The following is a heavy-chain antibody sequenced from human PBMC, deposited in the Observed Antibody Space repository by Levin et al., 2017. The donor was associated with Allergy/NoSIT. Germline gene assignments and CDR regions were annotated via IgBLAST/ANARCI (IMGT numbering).Heavy chain of an antibody. Sequence: GGSPRLSCAASGFTFSDYYMSWIRQAPGKGLEWVSYISSSGSTIYYADSVKGRFTISRDNAKNSLYLQMNSLRAEDTAVYYCARDNSGWWGYYYGMDVWGQGTTVTVSS. V-gene: IGHV3-11*01. J-gene: IGHJ6*02. CDR1: GFTFSDYY. CDR2: ISSSGSTI. CDR3: ARDNSGWWGYYYGMDV. D-gene: IGHD6-19*01.